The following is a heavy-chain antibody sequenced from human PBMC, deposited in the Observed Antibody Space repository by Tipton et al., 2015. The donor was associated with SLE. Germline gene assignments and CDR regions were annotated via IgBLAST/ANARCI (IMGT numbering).Heavy chain of an antibody. V-gene: IGHV4-31*03. D-gene: IGHD5-12*01. J-gene: IGHJ4*02. CDR1: GGSISSGNYY. CDR2: IFHSGTT. CDR3: SRGGVGGYDYFDY. Sequence: TLSLTCTVSGGSISSGNYYWNWIRQHPGKGLEWIGYIFHSGTTFYNPSLKSRVMMAVDTSKNQFSLNLSSVTAADTAFYYCSRGGVGGYDYFDYWGQGTLVTVSS.